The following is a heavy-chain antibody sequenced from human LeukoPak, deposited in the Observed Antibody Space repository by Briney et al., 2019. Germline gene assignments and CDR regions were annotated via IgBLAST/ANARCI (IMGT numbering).Heavy chain of an antibody. D-gene: IGHD2-15*01. Sequence: PGGSLRLSCAASGFTFSSYSMNWVRQAPGKGLEWVSYISSSSSTIYYADSVKGRFTISRDNSKNTLYLQMNSLRAEDTAVYYCAKRELPKAYYYYYYGMDVWGQGTTVTVSS. V-gene: IGHV3-48*01. CDR2: ISSSSSTI. CDR3: AKRELPKAYYYYYYGMDV. CDR1: GFTFSSYS. J-gene: IGHJ6*02.